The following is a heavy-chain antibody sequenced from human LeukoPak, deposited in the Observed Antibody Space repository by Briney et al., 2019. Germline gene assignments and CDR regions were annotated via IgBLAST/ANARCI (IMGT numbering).Heavy chain of an antibody. J-gene: IGHJ4*02. Sequence: PSETLSLTCTVSGGSISDYFWSWIRQPPGKGLEWVGYVFYNGSTYYNPSLKSRVTISVDTSKSQFSLKLSSVTAADTAVYYCARHHVIRFLEWLLHFDYWGQGTLVTVSS. CDR1: GGSISDYF. V-gene: IGHV4-59*08. CDR3: ARHHVIRFLEWLLHFDY. D-gene: IGHD3-3*01. CDR2: VFYNGST.